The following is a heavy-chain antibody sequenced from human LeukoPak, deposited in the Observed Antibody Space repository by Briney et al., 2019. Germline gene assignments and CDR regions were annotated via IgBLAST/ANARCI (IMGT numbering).Heavy chain of an antibody. CDR2: ISSSSSNI. Sequence: GGSLRLSCAASGFTFGSYSMNWVRQAPGKGLEWVSAISSSSSNIYYADSVKGRFTISRDNAKNSLSLQMNSLRAEDTAVYYCAKKRITDEDRGNYLDYWGQGTLVTVSS. V-gene: IGHV3-21*01. CDR1: GFTFGSYS. J-gene: IGHJ4*02. CDR3: AKKRITDEDRGNYLDY. D-gene: IGHD1-14*01.